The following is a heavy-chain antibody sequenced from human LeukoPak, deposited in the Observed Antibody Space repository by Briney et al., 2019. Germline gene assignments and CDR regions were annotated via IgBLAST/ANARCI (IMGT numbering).Heavy chain of an antibody. CDR3: ARDASPYGDRAFDV. J-gene: IGHJ3*01. D-gene: IGHD4-17*01. Sequence: PSQTLSLTCAVSGGSISSGGYSWSWIWQPPGKGLEWIGYIYHSGSTYYNPSLKSRVTISVDRSKNQFSLKLSSVTAADTAVYYCARDASPYGDRAFDVWGQRTMVTVSS. V-gene: IGHV4-30-2*01. CDR2: IYHSGST. CDR1: GGSISSGGYS.